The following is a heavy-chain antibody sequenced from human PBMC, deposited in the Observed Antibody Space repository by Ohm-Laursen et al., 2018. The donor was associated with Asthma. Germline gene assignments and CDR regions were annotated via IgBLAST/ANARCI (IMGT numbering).Heavy chain of an antibody. CDR3: ARPSCSGTKCSSELEY. CDR1: GFIFNNDY. CDR2: ISSHARNI. Sequence: SLRLSCAASGFIFNNDYMTWIRQAPGKGLEWVSYISSHARNIYYADSVKGRFTISRDNAKNSLDLQMNNLRAEDTAVYFCARPSCSGTKCSSELEYWGQGTLVTVSS. D-gene: IGHD2-15*01. J-gene: IGHJ4*02. V-gene: IGHV3-11*01.